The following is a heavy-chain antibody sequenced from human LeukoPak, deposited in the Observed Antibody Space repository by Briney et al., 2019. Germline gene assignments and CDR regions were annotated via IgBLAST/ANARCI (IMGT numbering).Heavy chain of an antibody. CDR1: GGSISSGSYY. CDR3: ARAPGYSSGWYLDY. CDR2: IYTSGST. V-gene: IGHV4-61*02. Sequence: SSETLSLTCTVSGGSISSGSYYWSWIRQPAGKGLEWIGRIYTSGSTNYNPSLKSRVTIPVDTSKNQFSLKLSSVTAADTAVYYCARAPGYSSGWYLDYWGQGTLVTVSS. D-gene: IGHD6-19*01. J-gene: IGHJ4*02.